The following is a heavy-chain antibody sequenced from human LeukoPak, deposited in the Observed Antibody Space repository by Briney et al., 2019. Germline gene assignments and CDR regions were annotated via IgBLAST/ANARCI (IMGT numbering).Heavy chain of an antibody. CDR1: GFNFNTHG. V-gene: IGHV3-33*01. CDR3: VRDVTPSIAYGLDV. J-gene: IGHJ6*02. D-gene: IGHD6-6*01. CDR2: IWYDASNK. Sequence: PGGSLRLSCTASGFNFNTHGMHWVRQAPGKGLEWLAVIWYDASNKFYADSVEGRFTISRDNSKDTLYLQMNSLRAEDTAVYYCVRDVTPSIAYGLDVWGQGTTVIVSS.